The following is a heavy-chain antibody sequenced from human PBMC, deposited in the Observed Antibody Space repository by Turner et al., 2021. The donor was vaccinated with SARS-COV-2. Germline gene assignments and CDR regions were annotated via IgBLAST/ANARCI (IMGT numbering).Heavy chain of an antibody. J-gene: IGHJ6*03. CDR3: ARDPNAGYYYMDV. CDR2: IWYDGSNK. Sequence: QVQLVESGGGVVQPGRSLRLSCAASGFTFSSYGMHWGRQAPGKGLEWVAVIWYDGSNKYYADSVKGRFTISRDNSKNTLYLQMNSLRAEDTAVYYCARDPNAGYYYMDVWGKGTTVTVSS. V-gene: IGHV3-33*01. D-gene: IGHD2-8*01. CDR1: GFTFSSYG.